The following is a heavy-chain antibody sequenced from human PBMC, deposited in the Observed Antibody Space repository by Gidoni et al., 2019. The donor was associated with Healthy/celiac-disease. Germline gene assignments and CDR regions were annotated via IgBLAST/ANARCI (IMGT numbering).Heavy chain of an antibody. CDR1: GFTFSSYA. CDR2: ISYDGSNK. D-gene: IGHD6-19*01. J-gene: IGHJ4*02. V-gene: IGHV3-30*18. CDR3: AKGQGRKQWLFDY. Sequence: QVQLVESGAVVVQPGRSLRLSCAASGFTFSSYAMHWVRQAPGKGLEWVAVISYDGSNKDYADAGKGRFTISRDNSKNTLYMKMNSLRAEDTAVYYCAKGQGRKQWLFDYWGQGTLVTVSS.